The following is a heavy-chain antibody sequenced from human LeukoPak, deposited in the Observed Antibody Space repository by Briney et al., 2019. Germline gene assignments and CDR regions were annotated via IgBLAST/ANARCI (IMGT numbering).Heavy chain of an antibody. D-gene: IGHD4-17*01. CDR1: GGTFSSYA. J-gene: IGHJ4*02. Sequence: ASVKVSCKASGGTFSSYAISWVRQAPGQGLEWMGIINPSGGSTSYAQKFQGRVTMTRDTSTSTVYMELSSLRSEDTAVYYCARVDYVASFDYWGQGTLVTVSS. CDR3: ARVDYVASFDY. V-gene: IGHV1-46*01. CDR2: INPSGGST.